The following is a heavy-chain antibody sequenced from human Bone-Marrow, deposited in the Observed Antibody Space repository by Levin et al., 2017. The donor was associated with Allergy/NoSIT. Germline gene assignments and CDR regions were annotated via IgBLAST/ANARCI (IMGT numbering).Heavy chain of an antibody. Sequence: ASVKVSCKASGYNFNNYDINWVRQAAGRGFEWLGWMTPSSGNRDYAQEFKGRVTLTRDTSITTAYMELSSLRSEDTAVYYCARRYYYHSSGDDAFDIWGQGTMVIVSS. D-gene: IGHD3-22*01. V-gene: IGHV1-8*01. J-gene: IGHJ3*02. CDR3: ARRYYYHSSGDDAFDI. CDR1: GYNFNNYD. CDR2: MTPSSGNR.